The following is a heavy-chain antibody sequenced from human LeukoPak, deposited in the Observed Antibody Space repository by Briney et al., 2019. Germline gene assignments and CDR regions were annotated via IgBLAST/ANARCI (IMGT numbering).Heavy chain of an antibody. D-gene: IGHD3-22*01. CDR3: AKDLYAYYDSSGYSAHAFDI. V-gene: IGHV3-23*01. J-gene: IGHJ3*02. CDR2: ISGSGGST. Sequence: GGSLRLSCAASGFIFSSYAMSWVRQAPGKGLEWVSAISGSGGSTYYADSVKGRFTISRDNSKNTLYLQMNSLRAEDTAVYYCAKDLYAYYDSSGYSAHAFDIWGQGTMVTVSS. CDR1: GFIFSSYA.